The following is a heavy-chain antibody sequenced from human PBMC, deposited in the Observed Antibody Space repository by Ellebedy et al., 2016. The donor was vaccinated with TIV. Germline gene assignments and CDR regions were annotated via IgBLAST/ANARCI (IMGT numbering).Heavy chain of an antibody. CDR1: GFTFSSYG. CDR2: ISYDGSNK. J-gene: IGHJ1*01. V-gene: IGHV3-30*03. Sequence: GGSLRLXXAASGFTFSSYGMHWVRQAPGKGLEWVAVISYDGSNKYYADSVKGRFTISRDNSKNTLYLQMNSLRAEDTAVYYCARDELGFLRYFQHWGQGTLVTVSS. CDR3: ARDELGFLRYFQH. D-gene: IGHD3-3*01.